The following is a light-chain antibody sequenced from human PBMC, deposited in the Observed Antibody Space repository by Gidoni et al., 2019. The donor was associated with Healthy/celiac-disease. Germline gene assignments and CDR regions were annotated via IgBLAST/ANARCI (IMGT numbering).Light chain of an antibody. J-gene: IGLJ3*02. CDR1: RGSMASNY. CDR2: ADN. Sequence: NFMLTQPHSVSESPGKTVTISCTRSRGSMASNYVQWYQQRPGSSPTTVIYADNQRPSGVPDRFSGSIDSSSNSASLTISGLKTEDEADYYCQSYDSSPWVFGGGTKLTVL. CDR3: QSYDSSPWV. V-gene: IGLV6-57*01.